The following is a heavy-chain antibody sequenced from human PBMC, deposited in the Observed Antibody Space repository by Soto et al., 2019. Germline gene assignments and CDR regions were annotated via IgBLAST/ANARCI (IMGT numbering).Heavy chain of an antibody. CDR3: ARGGRGYEFDY. D-gene: IGHD5-12*01. J-gene: IGHJ4*02. CDR1: GFTFSSYA. CDR2: ISSNGGST. V-gene: IGHV3-64*01. Sequence: EVQLVESGGGLVQPGGSLRLSCAASGFTFSSYAMHWVRQAPGKGLEYVSAISSNGGSTDYANSVKGRFTISRDNSKNTLSLQMGSLRAEDMAVYYCARGGRGYEFDYWGQGTLVTVSS.